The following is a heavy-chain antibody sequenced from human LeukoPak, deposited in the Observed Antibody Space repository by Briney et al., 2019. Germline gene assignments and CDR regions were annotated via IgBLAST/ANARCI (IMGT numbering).Heavy chain of an antibody. CDR2: ISAYNGNT. CDR1: GYTFTSYG. J-gene: IGHJ6*02. V-gene: IGHV1-18*01. Sequence: ASVKVSCKASGYTFTSYGISWVRQAPGQGLEWMGWISAYNGNTNYARKLQGRVTMTTDTSTSTAYMELRGLRSDGTAVYYCARDGVALRYYYGMDVWGQGTTVTVSS. CDR3: ARDGVALRYYYGMDV. D-gene: IGHD3-3*01.